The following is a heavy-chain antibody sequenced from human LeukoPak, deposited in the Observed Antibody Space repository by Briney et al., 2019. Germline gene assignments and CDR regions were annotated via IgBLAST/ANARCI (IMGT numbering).Heavy chain of an antibody. J-gene: IGHJ6*02. CDR1: GGSISSGSYY. D-gene: IGHD2-2*01. CDR3: ASQHEYYGMDV. Sequence: PSETPSLTCTVSGGSISSGSYYWSWIRQPAGKGLEWIGRIYTSGSTNYNPSLKSRVTISVDTSKNQFSLKLSSVTAADTAVYYCASQHEYYGMDVWGQGTTVTVSS. V-gene: IGHV4-61*02. CDR2: IYTSGST.